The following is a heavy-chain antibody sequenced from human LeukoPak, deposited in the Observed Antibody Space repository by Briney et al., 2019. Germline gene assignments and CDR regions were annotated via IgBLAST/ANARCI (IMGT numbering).Heavy chain of an antibody. V-gene: IGHV4-34*01. CDR2: INHSGST. CDR1: GGSFSGYY. CDR3: ARLRAYTSSGVSS. Sequence: PSETLSLTCAVYGGSFSGYYWSWIRQPPGKGLEWIGEINHSGSTNYNPSLKSRVTISVDTSKNQFSLKLSSVTAADTAVYYCARLRAYTSSGVSSWGQGTLVTVSS. D-gene: IGHD3-16*01. J-gene: IGHJ4*02.